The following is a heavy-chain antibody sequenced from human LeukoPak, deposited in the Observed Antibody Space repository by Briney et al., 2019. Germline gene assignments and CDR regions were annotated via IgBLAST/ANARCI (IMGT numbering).Heavy chain of an antibody. D-gene: IGHD4-11*01. Sequence: SETLSLTCTVSNGSISTYYWSWIRQAPGKGLEWIGYIYYSGSTNYNPSLKSRVTISVDTSKNQFSLKLSSVTAADTAVYYCASDSNSHGWYFDLWGRGTLVTVSS. J-gene: IGHJ2*01. V-gene: IGHV4-59*01. CDR1: NGSISTYY. CDR2: IYYSGST. CDR3: ASDSNSHGWYFDL.